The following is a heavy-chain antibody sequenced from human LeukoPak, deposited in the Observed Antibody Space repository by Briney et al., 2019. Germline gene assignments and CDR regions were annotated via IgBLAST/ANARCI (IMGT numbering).Heavy chain of an antibody. D-gene: IGHD6-19*01. Sequence: SETLSLTCAVYGGSFSGYYWSWIRQPPGKGLEWIGEINHSGSTNYNPSLKSRVTISVDTSKNQFSLKLSSVTAADTAVYYCARGRAEAVAGRTPYYYYMDVWGKGTTVTVSS. CDR3: ARGRAEAVAGRTPYYYYMDV. V-gene: IGHV4-34*01. CDR1: GGSFSGYY. J-gene: IGHJ6*03. CDR2: INHSGST.